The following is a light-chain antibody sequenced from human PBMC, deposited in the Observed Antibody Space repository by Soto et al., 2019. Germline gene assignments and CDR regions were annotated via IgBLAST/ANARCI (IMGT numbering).Light chain of an antibody. V-gene: IGKV1-33*01. J-gene: IGKJ2*01. CDR3: QQYDNLPYT. CDR1: QDITNY. CDR2: DAS. Sequence: DLPMTQSPSSLSASVGDRVTITCQATQDITNYLNWYQQKPGKVPKLLIYDASNLEPGVPSRFSGSGSGTDFTFTISGLQPEDIATYYCQQYDNLPYTFGQGTKLEIK.